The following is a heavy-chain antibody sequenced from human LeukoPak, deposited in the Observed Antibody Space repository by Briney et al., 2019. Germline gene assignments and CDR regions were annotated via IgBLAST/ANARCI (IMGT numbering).Heavy chain of an antibody. CDR1: EFTFSNYA. D-gene: IGHD4-17*01. CDR2: ISYDGNTI. V-gene: IGHV3-30-3*01. J-gene: IGHJ6*02. CDR3: ARGPPYYGDYYYGMDV. Sequence: GGSLRLSCAASEFTFSNYAVHWVRQAPGKGLQWVAVISYDGNTIHYADSVKGRFTISRDTSKNTLYLQMNSLRAEDTAVYYCARGPPYYGDYYYGMDVWGQGTTVTVSS.